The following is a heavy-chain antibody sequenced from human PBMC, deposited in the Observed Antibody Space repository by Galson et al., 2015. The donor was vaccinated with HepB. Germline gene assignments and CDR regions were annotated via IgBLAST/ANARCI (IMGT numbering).Heavy chain of an antibody. V-gene: IGHV3-23*01. D-gene: IGHD2-15*01. Sequence: SLRLSCAASGFTFSSYAMTWVRQAPGKGLRWVSSISGSGGSTYYADSVKGRFTISRDNSKNTLYLQMNSLRAEDTALYYCAKDTVVVASSNFDSWGQGILVTVSS. CDR1: GFTFSSYA. J-gene: IGHJ4*02. CDR3: AKDTVVVASSNFDS. CDR2: ISGSGGST.